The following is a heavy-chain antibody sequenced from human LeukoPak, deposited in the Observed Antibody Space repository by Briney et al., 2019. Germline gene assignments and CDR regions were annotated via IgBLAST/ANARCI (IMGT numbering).Heavy chain of an antibody. D-gene: IGHD2-15*01. CDR2: INHSGST. V-gene: IGHV4-34*01. CDR1: GGSLSGYY. CDR3: ARVGLSHCSGGSCRRKYFQH. Sequence: PSETLSLTCAVYGGSLSGYYWSWIRQPPGKGLEWIGEINHSGSTNYNPSLKSRVTISVDTSKNQFSLKLSSVTAADTAVYYCARVGLSHCSGGSCRRKYFQHWGQGTLVTVSS. J-gene: IGHJ1*01.